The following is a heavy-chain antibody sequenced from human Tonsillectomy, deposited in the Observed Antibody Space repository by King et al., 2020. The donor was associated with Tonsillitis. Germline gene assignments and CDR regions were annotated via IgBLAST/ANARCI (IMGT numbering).Heavy chain of an antibody. D-gene: IGHD6-6*01. Sequence: VQLVESGGGLVQPGGSLRLTCVASGFTFRSYWMSWVRQAPGKGLEWVADIKSDGSDKYYVDSVKGRFTISRDNAKNSLYLQMNSLRAEDTAVYYCERDACDCDCSSSLDYWGQGTLVTVSS. V-gene: IGHV3-7*03. CDR2: IKSDGSDK. J-gene: IGHJ4*02. CDR3: ERDACDCDCSSSLDY. CDR1: GFTFRSYW.